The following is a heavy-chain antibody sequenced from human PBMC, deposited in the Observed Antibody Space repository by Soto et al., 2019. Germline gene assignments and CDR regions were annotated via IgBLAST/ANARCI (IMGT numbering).Heavy chain of an antibody. Sequence: QITLKESGPTLVRPTQTLTLTCTFSGFSLTTSGVGVGWIRQPPGKALEWLAVIYWDDDKRYSSSLKSRLTITKDTAKNHVVLTMPNMDPVDTATYYCAHHPYYGLGSYSFDYWGQGTLVTVSS. D-gene: IGHD3-10*01. V-gene: IGHV2-5*02. CDR1: GFSLTTSGVG. J-gene: IGHJ4*02. CDR2: IYWDDDK. CDR3: AHHPYYGLGSYSFDY.